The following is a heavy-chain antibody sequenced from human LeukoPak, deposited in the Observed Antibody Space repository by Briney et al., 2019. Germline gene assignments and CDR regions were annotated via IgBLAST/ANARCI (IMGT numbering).Heavy chain of an antibody. D-gene: IGHD1-7*01. CDR3: ARVYNWNSSGLGAPRD. V-gene: IGHV4-61*02. CDR1: GGSISSGSYY. J-gene: IGHJ4*02. Sequence: SETLSLTCTVSGGSISSGSYYWSWIRQPAGQGLEYIGRMYTSGSTNYNPSLKSRVTISVDTSKNQFSLKLSSVTAADTAVYYCARVYNWNSSGLGAPRDWGRGTQVTVSS. CDR2: MYTSGST.